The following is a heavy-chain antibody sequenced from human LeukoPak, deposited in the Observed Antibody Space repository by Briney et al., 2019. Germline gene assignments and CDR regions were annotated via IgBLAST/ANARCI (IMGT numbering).Heavy chain of an antibody. CDR2: ISSDGSST. J-gene: IGHJ4*02. CDR3: ATLIAVAGRGGDY. CDR1: GITFSSYW. V-gene: IGHV3-74*01. D-gene: IGHD6-19*01. Sequence: GGSLRLSCAASGITFSSYWMHWVRQAPGKGLVWVSCISSDGSSTSYADSVKGRFTISRDNAKNTLYLQMNTLRAEDSAVYYCATLIAVAGRGGDYWGQGTLVTVS.